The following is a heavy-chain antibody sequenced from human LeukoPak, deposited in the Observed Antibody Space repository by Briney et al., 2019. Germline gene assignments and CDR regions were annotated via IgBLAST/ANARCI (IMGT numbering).Heavy chain of an antibody. CDR3: ARDSRSSSWTWSGDYFDY. CDR2: ISSSSSSYI. J-gene: IGHJ4*02. D-gene: IGHD6-13*01. V-gene: IGHV3-21*01. Sequence: PGGSLRLSCAASGFTFSSYSMNWVRQAPGKGLEWVSSISSSSSSYIYYADSVKGRFTISRDNAKNSLYLQMNSLRAEDTAVYYCARDSRSSSWTWSGDYFDYWGQGTLVTVSS. CDR1: GFTFSSYS.